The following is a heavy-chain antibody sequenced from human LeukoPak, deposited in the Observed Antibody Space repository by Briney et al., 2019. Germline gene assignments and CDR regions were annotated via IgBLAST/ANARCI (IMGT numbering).Heavy chain of an antibody. CDR3: ARRAGDYSHPYDY. D-gene: IGHD3-22*01. V-gene: IGHV3-20*04. J-gene: IGHJ4*02. CDR2: INWNGDST. Sequence: SGGSLRLSCAASGFTFDDYGMSWVRQAPGKGLEWVSGINWNGDSTGYADSVKGRFTISRDNTKNSLYLQMNSLRAEDTAVYYCARRAGDYSHPYDYWGQGTLVTVSS. CDR1: GFTFDDYG.